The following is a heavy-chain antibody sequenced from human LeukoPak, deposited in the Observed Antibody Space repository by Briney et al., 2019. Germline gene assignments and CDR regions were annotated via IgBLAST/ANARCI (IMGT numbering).Heavy chain of an antibody. Sequence: SETLSLTCAVYGGSFSGYYWSWIRQPPGKGLEWIGEINHSGSTNYNPSLKSRVTISVDTSKNQFSLKLSSVTAADTAVYYCARMTPGGYCSSTSCYYFDYWGQGTLVTVSS. D-gene: IGHD2-2*03. CDR3: ARMTPGGYCSSTSCYYFDY. V-gene: IGHV4-34*01. CDR1: GGSFSGYY. J-gene: IGHJ4*02. CDR2: INHSGST.